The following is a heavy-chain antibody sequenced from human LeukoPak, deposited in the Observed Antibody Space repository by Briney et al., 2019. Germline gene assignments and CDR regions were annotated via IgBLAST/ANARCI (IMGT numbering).Heavy chain of an antibody. J-gene: IGHJ4*02. CDR2: ISGSGGST. CDR1: GFTFSRYA. Sequence: GGSLRLSCAASGFTFSRYAMSWVRQAPGKGLEWVSAISGSGGSTYYADSVKGRFTISRDNSKNTLYLQMNSLRAEDTAVYYCAKDPRELVVPAALTDYWGQGTLVTVSS. D-gene: IGHD2-2*01. V-gene: IGHV3-23*01. CDR3: AKDPRELVVPAALTDY.